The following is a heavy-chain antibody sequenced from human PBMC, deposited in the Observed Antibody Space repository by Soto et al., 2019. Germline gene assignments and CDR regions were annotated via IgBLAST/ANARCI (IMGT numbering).Heavy chain of an antibody. CDR2: TYYSGST. Sequence: QVQLQESGPGLVKPSQTLSLTCTVSGGSISSGGYYWSWIRQHPGKGLEWIGYTYYSGSTYYNPSLKRRITISVDKSKNQFSLQLRSVTAADTAVYYCAISSGYADWFDHWGQGTLVTVSS. D-gene: IGHD3-22*01. V-gene: IGHV4-31*03. CDR1: GGSISSGGYY. CDR3: AISSGYADWFDH. J-gene: IGHJ5*02.